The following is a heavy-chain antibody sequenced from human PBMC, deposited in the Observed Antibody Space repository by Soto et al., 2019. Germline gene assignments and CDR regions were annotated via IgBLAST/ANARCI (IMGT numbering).Heavy chain of an antibody. D-gene: IGHD1-26*01. CDR1: GFTFSSYA. J-gene: IGHJ4*02. CDR3: ARRGGGSYYDY. CDR2: ISGSGGST. V-gene: IGHV3-23*01. Sequence: EVQLLESGGGLVQPGGSLRLSCAASGFTFSSYAMRWVRQAAVKGLEWVSAISGSGGSTYYADSVKGRFTISRDNSKNTLYLQMNSLRAEDTAVYYCARRGGGSYYDYWGQGTLVTVSS.